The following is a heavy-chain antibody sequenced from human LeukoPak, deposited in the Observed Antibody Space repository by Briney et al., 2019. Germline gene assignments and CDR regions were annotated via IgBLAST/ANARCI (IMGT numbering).Heavy chain of an antibody. CDR2: ISSSSSYI. D-gene: IGHD3-10*01. J-gene: IGHJ4*02. CDR1: GFAFSTYA. Sequence: GGSLRLSCAASGFAFSTYAMHWVRQAPGKGLEWVSSISSSSSYIYYADSVKGRFTISRDNAKNSLYLQMNSLRAEDTAVYYCARGSGSLDYWGQGTLVTVSS. CDR3: ARGSGSLDY. V-gene: IGHV3-21*01.